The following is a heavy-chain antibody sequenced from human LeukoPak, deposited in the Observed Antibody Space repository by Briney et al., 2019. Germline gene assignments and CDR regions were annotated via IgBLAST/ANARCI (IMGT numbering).Heavy chain of an antibody. J-gene: IGHJ4*02. Sequence: SETLSLTCTVSGGSISSGGYYWSWIRQHPGKGLEWIGYIYYSGSTYYNPSLKSRVTMSVDTSKNQFSLKLSSVTAADTAVYYCARERTSSGWYTIDYWGRGTLATVSS. V-gene: IGHV4-31*03. CDR3: ARERTSSGWYTIDY. D-gene: IGHD6-19*01. CDR1: GGSISSGGYY. CDR2: IYYSGST.